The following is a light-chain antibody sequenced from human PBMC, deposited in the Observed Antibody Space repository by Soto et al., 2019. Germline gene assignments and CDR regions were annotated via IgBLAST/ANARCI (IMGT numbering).Light chain of an antibody. Sequence: QSVLTQPASVSGSPGQAITISCTGTSSDFGGYNYVSWYQQYPGKVPKLLIYHVSNRPSGVSNRFSGSKSGNTASLTISGLQAEDEADYYCAAWGDRLDVYVFGTGTKVTVL. CDR2: HVS. J-gene: IGLJ1*01. CDR1: SSDFGGYNY. V-gene: IGLV2-14*03. CDR3: AAWGDRLDVYV.